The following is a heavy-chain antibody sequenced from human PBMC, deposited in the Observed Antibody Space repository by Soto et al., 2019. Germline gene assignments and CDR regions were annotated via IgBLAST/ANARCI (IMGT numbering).Heavy chain of an antibody. CDR3: ASINLGGLSGY. Sequence: TGGSLRLSCAASGFTFSSYSMNWVRQAPGKGLEWVSSISSSSSYIYYADSVKGRFTISRDNAKNSLYLQMNSLGAEDTAVYYCASINLGGLSGYWGQGTLVTVSS. CDR2: ISSSSSYI. CDR1: GFTFSSYS. D-gene: IGHD3-16*02. J-gene: IGHJ4*02. V-gene: IGHV3-21*01.